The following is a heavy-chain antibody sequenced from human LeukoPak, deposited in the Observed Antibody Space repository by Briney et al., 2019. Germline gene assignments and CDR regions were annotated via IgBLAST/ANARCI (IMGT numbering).Heavy chain of an antibody. V-gene: IGHV3-21*01. CDR1: GFTFSNSA. CDR3: ARAPLRYLRVGHYDY. D-gene: IGHD3-9*01. Sequence: AGSLRLSCAASGFTFSNSAMNWVRQVPGKVREWVSSIDYDSSHIYYAASVRGRFTISRDNARNSVYLQMNSLRVEDTAVYYCARAPLRYLRVGHYDYWGQGTLVAVSS. CDR2: IDYDSSHI. J-gene: IGHJ4*02.